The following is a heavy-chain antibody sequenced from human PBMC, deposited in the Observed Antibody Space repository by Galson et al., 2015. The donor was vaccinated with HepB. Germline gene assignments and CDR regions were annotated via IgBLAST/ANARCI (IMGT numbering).Heavy chain of an antibody. CDR1: GFTFSSYA. Sequence: SLRLSCAASGFTFSSYAMHWVRQAPGKGLEWVSVISYDGSNKYYADSVKGRFTISRDNSKNTLYLQMNSLRAEDTAVYYCARDKQYCGGDCYSAFDIWGQGTMVTVSS. J-gene: IGHJ3*02. V-gene: IGHV3-30*04. CDR3: ARDKQYCGGDCYSAFDI. D-gene: IGHD2-21*02. CDR2: ISYDGSNK.